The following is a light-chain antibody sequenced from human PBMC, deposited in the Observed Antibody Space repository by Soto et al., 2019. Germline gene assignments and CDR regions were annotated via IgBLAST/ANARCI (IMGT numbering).Light chain of an antibody. CDR3: MQALQTPLT. CDR1: QGPRNIIEYTY. V-gene: IGKV2-28*01. Sequence: DIEMTQSPLFLPVTPGEPASISCRLSQGPRNIIEYTYLDWYLQKPGQSPQLLIYLGSNRASGVPDRFSGSGSGTDFTLKISRVEAEDVGVYYCMQALQTPLTFGGGTKVEIK. J-gene: IGKJ4*01. CDR2: LGS.